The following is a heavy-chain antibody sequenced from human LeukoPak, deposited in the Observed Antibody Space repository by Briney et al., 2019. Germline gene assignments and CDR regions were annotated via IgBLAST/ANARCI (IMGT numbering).Heavy chain of an antibody. CDR3: ARRNRYDWNDVGYYFDS. CDR1: GQSFSTYY. J-gene: IGHJ4*02. CDR2: INQSRDT. V-gene: IGHV4-34*01. Sequence: SETLSLTCAVYGQSFSTYYWSWIRQAPGKGLEWIGEINQSRDTNYNPSLKGRVTMSVDTSENQFSLRLSSVTAADTAVYYCARRNRYDWNDVGYYFDSWGQGALVTVSS. D-gene: IGHD1-1*01.